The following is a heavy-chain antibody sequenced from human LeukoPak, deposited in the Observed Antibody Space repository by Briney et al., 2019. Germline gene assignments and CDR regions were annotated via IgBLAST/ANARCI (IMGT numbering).Heavy chain of an antibody. CDR3: ARGGSLSAACLGY. J-gene: IGHJ4*02. Sequence: SETLSLTCAVYGGSFSGYYWSWIRQPPGEGLEWIGEINHSGSTNYNPSLKSRVTISVDRSKNQFSLKLNSVTAADTAVYYCARGGSLSAACLGYWGQGTLVTVSS. V-gene: IGHV4-34*01. CDR2: INHSGST. D-gene: IGHD6-13*01. CDR1: GGSFSGYY.